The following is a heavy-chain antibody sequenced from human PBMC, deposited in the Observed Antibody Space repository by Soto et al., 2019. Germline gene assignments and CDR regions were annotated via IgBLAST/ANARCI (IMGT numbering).Heavy chain of an antibody. CDR3: ARGGRSVFELIAPKNAFDI. D-gene: IGHD1-26*01. CDR1: GFKFSDYY. J-gene: IGHJ3*02. Sequence: QVLLVESGGDLVKPGGSLRLSCAASGFKFSDYYMNWIRQAPGKGLEWVAYISSSGSSLDYADSVKGRVIISRDNAKNSLHLQINSLRAEDTAVYYCARGGRSVFELIAPKNAFDIWGQGTLVTVSA. V-gene: IGHV3-11*01. CDR2: ISSSGSSL.